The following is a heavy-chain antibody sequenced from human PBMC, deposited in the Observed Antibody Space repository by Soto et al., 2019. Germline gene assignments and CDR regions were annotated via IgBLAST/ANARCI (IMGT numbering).Heavy chain of an antibody. Sequence: GGSLTLSWAASGFTFSSYAMSWVRQAPGKGLEWVSAISGSGGSTYYADSVKGRSTISRDNSKNTLYLQMNSLRAEDTAVYYWEKVIMSGNAYFDEWGQGNLVSLS. V-gene: IGHV3-23*01. D-gene: IGHD3-16*01. CDR2: ISGSGGST. CDR1: GFTFSSYA. J-gene: IGHJ4*02. CDR3: EKVIMSGNAYFDE.